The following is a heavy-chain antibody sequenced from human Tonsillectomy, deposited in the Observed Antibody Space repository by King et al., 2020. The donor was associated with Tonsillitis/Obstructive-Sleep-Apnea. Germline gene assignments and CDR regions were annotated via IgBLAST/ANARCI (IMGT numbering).Heavy chain of an antibody. CDR1: GFTFSSYG. J-gene: IGHJ4*02. V-gene: IGHV3-33*01. CDR2: IWYDGSNK. D-gene: IGHD3-3*01. CDR3: ARDYYDFWSGSFDY. Sequence: VQLVESGGGVVQPGRSLRLSCAAAGFTFSSYGMHWVRQAPGKGLEWVEVIWYDGSNKYYADSVKGRFTISRDNSKNTLYLQMNSLRAEDTAVYYCARDYYDFWSGSFDYWGQGTLVTVSS.